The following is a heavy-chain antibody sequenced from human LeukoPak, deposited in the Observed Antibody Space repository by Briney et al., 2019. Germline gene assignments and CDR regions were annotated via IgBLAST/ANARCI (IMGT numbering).Heavy chain of an antibody. CDR3: ARSRTGTTRFLDY. V-gene: IGHV4-39*01. Sequence: SETLSLTCTVSGGSISSSSYYWGWIRQPPGKGLEWIGSIYYSGSTYYNPSLKSRVTISVDTSKNQFSLKLSSVTAADTAAYYCARSRTGTTRFLDYWGQGTLVTVSS. CDR2: IYYSGST. D-gene: IGHD1-1*01. CDR1: GGSISSSSYY. J-gene: IGHJ4*02.